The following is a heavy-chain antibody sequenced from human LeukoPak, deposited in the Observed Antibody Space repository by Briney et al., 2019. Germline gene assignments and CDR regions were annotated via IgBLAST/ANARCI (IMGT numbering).Heavy chain of an antibody. CDR1: GFTFSSYG. J-gene: IGHJ4*02. V-gene: IGHV3-30*18. CDR2: ISYDGSNK. D-gene: IGHD2-8*01. CDR3: AKEALMVYGIFQGFDY. Sequence: GRSLRLSCAASGFTFSSYGMHWVRQAPGKGLEWVALISYDGSNKYYTDSVKGRLTISRDNSKNTLYLQMNSLRAEDTAVYYCAKEALMVYGIFQGFDYWGQGTLVTVSS.